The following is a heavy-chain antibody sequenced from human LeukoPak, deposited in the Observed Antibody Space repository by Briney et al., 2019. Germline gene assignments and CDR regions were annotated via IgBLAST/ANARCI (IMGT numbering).Heavy chain of an antibody. J-gene: IGHJ4*02. CDR1: GGSFSGYY. Sequence: PSETLSLTCAVYGGSFSGYYWSWIRQPPGKGLEWIGRIYTSGSTNYNPSLKSRVTMSVDTSKNQFSLKLSSVTAADTAVYYCARGFLGVVDYWGQGTLVTVSS. V-gene: IGHV4-59*10. D-gene: IGHD3-16*01. CDR2: IYTSGST. CDR3: ARGFLGVVDY.